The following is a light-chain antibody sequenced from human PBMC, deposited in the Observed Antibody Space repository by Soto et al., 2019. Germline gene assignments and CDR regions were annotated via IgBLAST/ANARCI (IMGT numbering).Light chain of an antibody. J-gene: IGKJ4*01. CDR1: QSVSSY. Sequence: EIVLTQSPATLSLSPGERATLSCRASQSVSSYLAWYQQKPGQPPRLLIYDASNRATGIPARFSGSGSGTDFTLTISSLEPEDFAVYYCQQRSNWPPVTFGGGTKVEIK. CDR3: QQRSNWPPVT. V-gene: IGKV3-11*01. CDR2: DAS.